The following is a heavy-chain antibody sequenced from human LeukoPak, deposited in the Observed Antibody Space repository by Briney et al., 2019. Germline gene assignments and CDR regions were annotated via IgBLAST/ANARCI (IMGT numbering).Heavy chain of an antibody. J-gene: IGHJ4*02. CDR1: DGSISSSSYY. Sequence: PSETLSLTCTVSDGSISSSSYYWGWIRQPPGKGLEWIGSIYYSGSTYYNPSLKSRVTISVDTSKNQFSLKLSSVTAADTAVYYCARHYYGSGSYYNPFYYWGQGTLVTVSS. CDR2: IYYSGST. D-gene: IGHD3-10*01. CDR3: ARHYYGSGSYYNPFYY. V-gene: IGHV4-39*01.